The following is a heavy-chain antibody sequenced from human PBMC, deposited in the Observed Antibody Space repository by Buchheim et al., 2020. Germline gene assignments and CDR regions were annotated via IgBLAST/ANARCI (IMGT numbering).Heavy chain of an antibody. CDR1: GFTFISYG. CDR2: IKQDGSEK. Sequence: VQLVESGGGVVQPGRSLRLSCTASGFTFISYGMHWVRQAPGKGLEWVANIKQDGSEKYYVDSVKGRFTISRDNAENSLYLQMNSLRAEDTAVYYCARDRAYYYDSSGYLDYWGQGTL. D-gene: IGHD3-22*01. J-gene: IGHJ4*02. CDR3: ARDRAYYYDSSGYLDY. V-gene: IGHV3-7*01.